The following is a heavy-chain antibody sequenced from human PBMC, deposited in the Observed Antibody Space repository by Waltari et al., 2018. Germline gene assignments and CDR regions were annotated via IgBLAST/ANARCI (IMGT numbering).Heavy chain of an antibody. Sequence: EVQLLESGGGLVQPGGSLRLSCAASGFTFSSYAMSWVPQAPGKGLEWVSAISVSGGSTYYADSVKGRFTISRDNSKNTLYLQMNSLRAEDTAVYYCAKDISSVQAFDIWGQGTMVTVSS. J-gene: IGHJ3*02. V-gene: IGHV3-23*01. CDR3: AKDISSVQAFDI. CDR2: ISVSGGST. CDR1: GFTFSSYA. D-gene: IGHD6-19*01.